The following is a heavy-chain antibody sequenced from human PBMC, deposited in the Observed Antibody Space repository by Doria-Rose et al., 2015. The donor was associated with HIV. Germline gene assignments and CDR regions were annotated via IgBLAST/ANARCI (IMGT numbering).Heavy chain of an antibody. J-gene: IGHJ6*02. CDR3: ARGLLRGGWNDVDYYYGMDV. V-gene: IGHV4-34*01. D-gene: IGHD1-1*01. Sequence: QVQLVQSGAGLVKPSETLSLTCAVFGGSFSGYYWSWIRQPPGKGLEWIGAINHSGSTNYKTSLKNRVTISLDTSKNLFSLKLSSVTAADTAVYYCARGLLRGGWNDVDYYYGMDVWGQGTTVTVSS. CDR2: INHSGST. CDR1: GGSFSGYY.